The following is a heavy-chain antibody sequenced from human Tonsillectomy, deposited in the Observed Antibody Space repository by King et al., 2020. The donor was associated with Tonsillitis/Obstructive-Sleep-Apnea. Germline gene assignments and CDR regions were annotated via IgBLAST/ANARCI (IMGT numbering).Heavy chain of an antibody. CDR3: AKIAQSHYMAV. Sequence: QLQESGPGLVKPSETLSLTCTVSGGSISDYYWNWIRQPPGKGLEWIGYIYFSGSTNYNPSLKSRVTISVDTSKHQFSLKLSSVTAADTAVYYCAKIAQSHYMAVWGTRATLPGPS. D-gene: IGHD2-21*01. J-gene: IGHJ6*03. CDR2: IYFSGST. V-gene: IGHV4-59*08. CDR1: GGSISDYY.